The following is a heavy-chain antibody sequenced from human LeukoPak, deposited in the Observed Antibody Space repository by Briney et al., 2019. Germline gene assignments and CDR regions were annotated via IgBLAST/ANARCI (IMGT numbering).Heavy chain of an antibody. CDR1: GCTFSSYW. CDR2: INSDGSST. Sequence: GGSLRLSCAASGCTFSSYWMHWVRQAPGKGLVWVSRINSDGSSTSYADSVKGRFTISRDNAKNTLYLQMNRLRAEDTAVYYCAREAWELLGSVDYWGKGTLVTVSS. J-gene: IGHJ4*02. CDR3: AREAWELLGSVDY. D-gene: IGHD1-26*01. V-gene: IGHV3-74*01.